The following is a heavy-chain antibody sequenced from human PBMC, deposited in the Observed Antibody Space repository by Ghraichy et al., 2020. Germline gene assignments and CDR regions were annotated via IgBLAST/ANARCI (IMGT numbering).Heavy chain of an antibody. Sequence: GGSLRLSCAASGFTFRSYGMHWVRQAPGKGLEWVAVIWFDGSNKYYADSVKGRFTISRDNSKNTLYLQMNSLRAEDTAVYYCARDLRPGIAVAGTDYWGQGTLVTVSS. CDR2: IWFDGSNK. V-gene: IGHV3-33*01. CDR1: GFTFRSYG. J-gene: IGHJ4*03. D-gene: IGHD6-19*01. CDR3: ARDLRPGIAVAGTDY.